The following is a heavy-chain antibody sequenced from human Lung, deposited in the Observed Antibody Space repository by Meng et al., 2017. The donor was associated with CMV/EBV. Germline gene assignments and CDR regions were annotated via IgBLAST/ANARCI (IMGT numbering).Heavy chain of an antibody. J-gene: IGHJ4*02. CDR2: ISYDGSNK. CDR1: GFTFSSYA. D-gene: IGHD2-15*01. V-gene: IGHV3-30-3*01. Sequence: QLQLVESGGGVVQPVRSLRLSCAASGFTFSSYAMHWVRQAPGKGLEWVAVISYDGSNKYYADSVKGRFTISRDNSKNTLYLQMNSLRAEDTAVYYCAHGGGDCWGQGTLVTVSS. CDR3: AHGGGDC.